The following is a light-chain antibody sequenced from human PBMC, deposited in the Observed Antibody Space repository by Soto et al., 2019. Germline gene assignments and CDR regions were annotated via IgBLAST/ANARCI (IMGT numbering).Light chain of an antibody. Sequence: DIRMNQSPSTLSASVGDRVTITCRASQSISDWLAWFQLKPGKAPKLLIYDASSLESGVPSRFSGSGSGTEFTLTISSLQPDDFATYYCQQYNNYSTFGQGTKVDIK. CDR1: QSISDW. V-gene: IGKV1-5*01. CDR2: DAS. J-gene: IGKJ1*01. CDR3: QQYNNYST.